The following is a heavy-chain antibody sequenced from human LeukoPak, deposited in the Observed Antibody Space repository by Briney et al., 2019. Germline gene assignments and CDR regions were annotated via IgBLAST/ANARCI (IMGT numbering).Heavy chain of an antibody. CDR1: GYTFTDYY. D-gene: IGHD1-1*01. Sequence: RASVKVSCKASGYTFTDYYIHWVRQAPGQGLEWMGWINPNSGGTKYAQRLQGRVTMTRDTSISTAYMELSRLTSDDTAVYYCARDSSAAINWNAFDYWGQGTLVTVSS. V-gene: IGHV1-2*02. J-gene: IGHJ4*02. CDR2: INPNSGGT. CDR3: ARDSSAAINWNAFDY.